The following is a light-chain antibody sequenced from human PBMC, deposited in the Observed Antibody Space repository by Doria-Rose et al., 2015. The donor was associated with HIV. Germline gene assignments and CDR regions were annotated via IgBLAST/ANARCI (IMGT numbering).Light chain of an antibody. CDR3: HQYGTSWT. CDR2: DRS. J-gene: IGKJ1*01. Sequence: TQSPGTLSLSPGERATLSCRASQSFSSTYLAWYQQKPGQAPSLLIYDRSTRATGIPDRFSAGGSGTDFTLTINRLEPEDFALYYCHQYGTSWTFGQGTKVEI. V-gene: IGKV3-20*01. CDR1: QSFSSTY.